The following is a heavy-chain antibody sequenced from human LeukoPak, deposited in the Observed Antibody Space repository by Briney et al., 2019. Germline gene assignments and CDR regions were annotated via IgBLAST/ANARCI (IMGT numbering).Heavy chain of an antibody. Sequence: ASVKVSCKASGYTFTSYGISWVRQAPGQGLEWMGWISAYNGNTNYAQKLQGRVTMTTDTSTSTAYMELRSLRSDDTAVYYCARGGSIFGVALPADSQDAFDIWGQGTMVTVSS. CDR1: GYTFTSYG. CDR3: ARGGSIFGVALPADSQDAFDI. J-gene: IGHJ3*02. D-gene: IGHD3-3*01. CDR2: ISAYNGNT. V-gene: IGHV1-18*01.